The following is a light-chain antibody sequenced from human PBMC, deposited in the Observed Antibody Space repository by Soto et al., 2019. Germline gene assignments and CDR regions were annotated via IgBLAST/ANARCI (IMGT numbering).Light chain of an antibody. CDR2: ENN. V-gene: IGLV1-40*01. CDR3: QSYDSSLSGYV. J-gene: IGLJ1*01. CDR1: SSNIGAGYE. Sequence: QSVLTQPPSVSEAPGQRVTISCTGSSSNIGAGYEAHWYQQVPGTAPKLLIYENNNRPPGVPDRFSGSKSGTSASLAITGLQAEDEAEYSCQSYDSSLSGYVFGTGTKATVL.